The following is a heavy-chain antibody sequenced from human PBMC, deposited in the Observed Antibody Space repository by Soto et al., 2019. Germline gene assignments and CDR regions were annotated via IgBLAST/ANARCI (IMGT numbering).Heavy chain of an antibody. CDR2: IYPGDSDT. D-gene: IGHD3-3*01. CDR1: GYSFTSYW. J-gene: IGHJ5*02. Sequence: GESLKISCKGSGYSFTSYWIGWVRQMPGKGLEWMGIIYPGDSDTRYSPSFQGQVTISADKSISTAYLQWSSLKASDTAMYYCVSRVGVGFWSGYSINNWFDPWGQGTLVTVSS. V-gene: IGHV5-51*01. CDR3: VSRVGVGFWSGYSINNWFDP.